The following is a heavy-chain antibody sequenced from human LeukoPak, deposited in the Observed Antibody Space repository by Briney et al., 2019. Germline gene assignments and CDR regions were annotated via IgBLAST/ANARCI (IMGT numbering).Heavy chain of an antibody. V-gene: IGHV1-69*13. D-gene: IGHD1-26*01. CDR2: IIPIFGTA. J-gene: IGHJ5*01. CDR3: ARGGSGSYNWFDS. CDR1: GGTFSSYA. Sequence: SVKVSCKASGGTFSSYAISWVRQAPGQGLEWMGGIIPIFGTANYAQKFQGRVTITADESTSTAYMELSSLRSEDTAVYYCARGGSGSYNWFDSWGQGTLVTVSS.